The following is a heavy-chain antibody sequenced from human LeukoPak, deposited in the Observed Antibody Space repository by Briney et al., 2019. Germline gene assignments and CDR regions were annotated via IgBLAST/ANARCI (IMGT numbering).Heavy chain of an antibody. V-gene: IGHV1-46*01. CDR3: ARDRGGSHSYYYYGMDV. D-gene: IGHD1-26*01. Sequence: ASVKVSCKASGYTFTNYYMHWVRQTPGQGLEWMGIINPTGGSTSYAQNFQGRVIVTRDTSTSTVYMELSSLRSEDTAVYYCARDRGGSHSYYYYGMDVWGQGTTVTVSS. J-gene: IGHJ6*02. CDR1: GYTFTNYY. CDR2: INPTGGST.